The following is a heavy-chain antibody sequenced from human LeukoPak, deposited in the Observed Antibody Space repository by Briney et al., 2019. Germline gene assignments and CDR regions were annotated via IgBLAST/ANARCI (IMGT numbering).Heavy chain of an antibody. D-gene: IGHD3-10*01. CDR1: GFTLSSYA. J-gene: IGHJ3*02. V-gene: IGHV3-23*01. Sequence: GGSLRLSCAASGFTLSSYAMSWVRQAPGQGLEWVSAISASGGNTYYADSVKGRFTISRDNSKSTLYLQMNSLRAEDTALYYCTKRAYYYTSGMAFDIWGQGTLVTVSS. CDR2: ISASGGNT. CDR3: TKRAYYYTSGMAFDI.